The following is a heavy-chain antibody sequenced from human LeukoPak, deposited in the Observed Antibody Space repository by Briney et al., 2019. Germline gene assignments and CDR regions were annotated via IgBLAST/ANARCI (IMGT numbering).Heavy chain of an antibody. Sequence: GGSLRLSCAASGYTFSSYWMSWVRQAPGKGLEWVANIKQDGSEKYYVDSVKGRFTISRDNAKNSLYLQMNSLRAEDTAVYYCARGTLLWFGELLYRPQFYFDYWGQGTLVTVSS. CDR1: GYTFSSYW. J-gene: IGHJ4*02. CDR2: IKQDGSEK. CDR3: ARGTLLWFGELLYRPQFYFDY. V-gene: IGHV3-7*01. D-gene: IGHD3-10*01.